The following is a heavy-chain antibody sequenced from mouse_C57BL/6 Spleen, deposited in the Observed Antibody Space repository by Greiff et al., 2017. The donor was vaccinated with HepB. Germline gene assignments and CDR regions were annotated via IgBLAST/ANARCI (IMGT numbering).Heavy chain of an antibody. CDR1: GYTFTSYW. V-gene: IGHV1-50*01. CDR2: IDPSDSYT. CDR3: AEAWFAY. Sequence: QVQLQQPGAELVKPGASVKLSCKASGYTFTSYWMQWVKQRPGQGLEWIGEIDPSDSYTNYNQKFKGKATLTVDTSSSTAYMQLSSLTSEDAAVYYWAEAWFAYWGQGTLVTVSA. J-gene: IGHJ3*01.